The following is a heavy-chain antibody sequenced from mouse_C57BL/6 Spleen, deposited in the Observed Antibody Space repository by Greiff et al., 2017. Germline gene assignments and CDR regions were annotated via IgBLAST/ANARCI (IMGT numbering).Heavy chain of an antibody. Sequence: EVKLVESGGGLVKPGGSLKLSCAASGFTFSDYGMHWVRQAPEKGLEWVAYISSGSSTIYYADTVKGRFTISRDNAKNNLFLQMTSLSSEDTAMYYCARNYGTRDYWGQGTTLTVSS. CDR2: ISSGSSTI. D-gene: IGHD1-1*01. CDR3: ARNYGTRDY. CDR1: GFTFSDYG. V-gene: IGHV5-17*01. J-gene: IGHJ2*01.